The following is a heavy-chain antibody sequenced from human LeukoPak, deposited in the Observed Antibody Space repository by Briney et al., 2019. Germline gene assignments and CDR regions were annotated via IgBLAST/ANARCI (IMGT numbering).Heavy chain of an antibody. CDR1: GYSFTNYW. V-gene: IGHV5-51*01. D-gene: IGHD2-2*02. Sequence: PGESLKISCKGSGYSFTNYWIGWVRQMPGKGLEWVGIIYPGDSDTRYSPSLQGQVTISADKSINTAYLQWSSLKASDTAMYFCAVGGTCCYRCFNYWGQGTLVTVSS. J-gene: IGHJ4*02. CDR3: AVGGTCCYRCFNY. CDR2: IYPGDSDT.